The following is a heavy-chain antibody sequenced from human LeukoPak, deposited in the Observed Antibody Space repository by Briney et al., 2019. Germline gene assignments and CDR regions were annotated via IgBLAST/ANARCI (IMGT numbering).Heavy chain of an antibody. D-gene: IGHD7-27*01. J-gene: IGHJ4*02. CDR2: IYYSGST. Sequence: SETLSLTCTVSGGSISSGGYYWSWIRQHPGKGLEWIGYIYYSGSTYYNPPLKSRVTISVDTSKNQFSLKLSSVTAADTAVYYCARELGIRYYFDYWGQGTLVTVSS. V-gene: IGHV4-31*03. CDR3: ARELGIRYYFDY. CDR1: GGSISSGGYY.